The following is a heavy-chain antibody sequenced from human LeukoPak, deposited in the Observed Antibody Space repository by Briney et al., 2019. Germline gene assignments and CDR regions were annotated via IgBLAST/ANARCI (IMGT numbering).Heavy chain of an antibody. D-gene: IGHD3-22*01. CDR1: GGSFSGYY. Sequence: SETLSLTCAVYGGSFSGYYWSWIRQPPGKGLEWIGEINHSGSTNYNPSLKSRVTISVDTSKNQFSLKLSSVTAADTAVYYCARGIADYYDSSGYFRDYYCMDVWGKGTTVTVSS. CDR2: INHSGST. CDR3: ARGIADYYDSSGYFRDYYCMDV. V-gene: IGHV4-34*01. J-gene: IGHJ6*03.